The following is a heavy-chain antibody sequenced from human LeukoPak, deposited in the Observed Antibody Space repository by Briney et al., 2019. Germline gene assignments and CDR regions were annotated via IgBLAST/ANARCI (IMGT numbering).Heavy chain of an antibody. J-gene: IGHJ4*02. Sequence: SVKVSCKASGFTFTSSAVQWVRQARGQRLEWIGWIVVSSGNTNYAQKFQERVTITRDMSTSTAYMELSSLRSEDTAVYYCAVRGVIHQDLYFDYWGQGTLVTVSS. V-gene: IGHV1-58*01. CDR2: IVVSSGNT. CDR1: GFTFTSSA. CDR3: AVRGVIHQDLYFDY. D-gene: IGHD3-10*01.